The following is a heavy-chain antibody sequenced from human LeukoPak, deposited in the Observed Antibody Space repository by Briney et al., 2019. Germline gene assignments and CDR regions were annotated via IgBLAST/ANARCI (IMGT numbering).Heavy chain of an antibody. V-gene: IGHV4-59*01. Sequence: PSETLSLTCTVSGVSISTYFRRWVRQPPGKGLEWLGYISYTGSNNYNPSLKSGLTISVDTSKNQFSLQLTSVTASDTAVYYCARDDYLGVTYFDPWGQGTLVTVSS. D-gene: IGHD1-26*01. CDR1: GVSISTYF. J-gene: IGHJ5*02. CDR3: ARDDYLGVTYFDP. CDR2: ISYTGSN.